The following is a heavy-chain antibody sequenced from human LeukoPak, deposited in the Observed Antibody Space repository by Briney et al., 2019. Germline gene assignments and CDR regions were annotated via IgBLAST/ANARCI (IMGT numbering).Heavy chain of an antibody. J-gene: IGHJ5*02. Sequence: SQTLSLTCAISGDSVSSNSAAWNWIRQSPSRGLEWLGRTYYRSKWYNDYAVSVKSRITINPDTSKNQFSLQLNSVTPEDTAVYYCARDSPFCSGGSCSQPAGTNWFDPWGQGTLVTVSS. V-gene: IGHV6-1*01. CDR3: ARDSPFCSGGSCSQPAGTNWFDP. CDR2: TYYRSKWYN. CDR1: GDSVSSNSAA. D-gene: IGHD2-15*01.